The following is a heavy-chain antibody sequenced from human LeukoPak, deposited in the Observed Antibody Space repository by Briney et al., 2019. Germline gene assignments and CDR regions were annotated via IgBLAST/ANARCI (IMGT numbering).Heavy chain of an antibody. CDR2: IYPGDSDT. V-gene: IGHV5-51*07. CDR3: ARHEDCGGDCYSVDY. D-gene: IGHD2-21*02. J-gene: IGHJ4*02. CDR1: GYSFTSYW. Sequence: GESLKISCKGSGYSFTSYWIGWVHQMPGKGLEWMGIIYPGDSDTRYSPSFQGQVTISADKSISTAYLQWSSLKASDTAMYYCARHEDCGGDCYSVDYWGQGTLVTVSS.